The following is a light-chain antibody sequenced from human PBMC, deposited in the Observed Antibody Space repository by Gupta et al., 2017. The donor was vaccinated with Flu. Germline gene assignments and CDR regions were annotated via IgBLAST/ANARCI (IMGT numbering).Light chain of an antibody. V-gene: IGKV1-5*03. CDR1: QNINSW. J-gene: IGKJ2*01. CDR2: QAS. CDR3: QEDKYYRYT. Sequence: DIQMTQSPSTLSASVGDRVTITCRASQNINSWLAWYQQKSVKPPKFLIYQASSLGSGVSSRFSASGSGTEFTLTISSLHPDDFTTYYCQEDKYYRYTFGQGTKLETK.